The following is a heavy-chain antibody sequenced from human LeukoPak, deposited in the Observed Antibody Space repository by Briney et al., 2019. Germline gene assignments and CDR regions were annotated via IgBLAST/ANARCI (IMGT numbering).Heavy chain of an antibody. D-gene: IGHD3-22*01. V-gene: IGHV4-59*01. CDR1: GGSISSYY. J-gene: IGHJ2*01. CDR2: IYYSGST. Sequence: SETLSLTCTVSGGSISSYYWSWIRQPPGKGLEWIGYIYYSGSTNYNPSLKSRVTISVDTSKNQFSLKLSSVTAADTAVYYCARAPPGYYDSSGYYTDWYFHLWGRGTLVTVSS. CDR3: ARAPPGYYDSSGYYTDWYFHL.